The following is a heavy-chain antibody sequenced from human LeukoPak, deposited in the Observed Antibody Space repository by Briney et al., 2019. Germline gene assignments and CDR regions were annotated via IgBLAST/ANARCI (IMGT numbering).Heavy chain of an antibody. CDR2: IWYDRSNK. CDR3: AIYMEPRGYSYGYSAFDI. J-gene: IGHJ3*02. CDR1: GVTFRSYG. Sequence: GGSLGLSCAGTGVTFRSYGMHGRCQAPGKGLEWVAVIWYDRSNKYYADSVKGRFTISRDNSKNTLYLKTHSLRVEDTAVYYCAIYMEPRGYSYGYSAFDIWGQGTMVTVSS. V-gene: IGHV3-33*01. D-gene: IGHD5-18*01.